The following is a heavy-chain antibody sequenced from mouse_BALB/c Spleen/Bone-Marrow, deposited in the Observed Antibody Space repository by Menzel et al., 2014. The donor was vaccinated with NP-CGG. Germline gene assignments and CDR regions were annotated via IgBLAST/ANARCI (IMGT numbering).Heavy chain of an antibody. CDR2: ILPGSDNT. CDR1: GYTFSNYW. CDR3: ARGNPFDF. V-gene: IGHV1-9*01. J-gene: IGHJ2*01. Sequence: VKLVESGGELMKPGASVKISCEATGYTFSNYWIQWVKQRPGHGPEWIGEILPGSDNTNYNEKFKGKATFTADTSSNTAYMQLSSLTSEDSAVYYCARGNPFDFWGQGTTLTVSS.